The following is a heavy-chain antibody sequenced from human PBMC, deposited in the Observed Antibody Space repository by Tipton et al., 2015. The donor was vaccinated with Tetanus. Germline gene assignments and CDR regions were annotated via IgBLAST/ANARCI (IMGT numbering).Heavy chain of an antibody. J-gene: IGHJ5*02. V-gene: IGHV4-61*01. D-gene: IGHD3-22*01. Sequence: TLSLTCTVSGGSVSSGSYYWSWIRQPPGKGLEWIGYIYYSGSTNYNPSLKSRVTISVDTSKNQFSLKLSSVTAADTAVYYCARRPYDSSGYYDNWFDPWGQGTLVTVSP. CDR3: ARRPYDSSGYYDNWFDP. CDR2: IYYSGST. CDR1: GGSVSSGSYY.